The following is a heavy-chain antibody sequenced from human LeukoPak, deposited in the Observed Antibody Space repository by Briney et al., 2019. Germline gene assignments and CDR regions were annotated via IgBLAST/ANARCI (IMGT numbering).Heavy chain of an antibody. V-gene: IGHV1-69*04. Sequence: SVKVSCKASGGTFSSYAISWVRQAPGQGLEWMGRIIPILGIANYAQKFQGRVTIAADKSTSTAYMELSSLRSEDTAVYYCARSPVDTAMVTAYYFDYWGQGTLVTVSS. J-gene: IGHJ4*02. CDR2: IIPILGIA. D-gene: IGHD5-18*01. CDR1: GGTFSSYA. CDR3: ARSPVDTAMVTAYYFDY.